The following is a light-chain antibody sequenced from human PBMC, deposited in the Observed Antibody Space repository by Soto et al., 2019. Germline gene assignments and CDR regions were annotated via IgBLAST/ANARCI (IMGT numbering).Light chain of an antibody. CDR1: QSVGNTY. V-gene: IGKV3-20*01. Sequence: EVVLTQSPGTLSLSPGERATLSCRASQSVGNTYLAWYQQKPGQAPRLLIYGASSRATGIPDRFSGSGSGTDFTLTISRLEPEDFAVYYCQQYGDSPWTFGQGTKV. CDR3: QQYGDSPWT. CDR2: GAS. J-gene: IGKJ1*01.